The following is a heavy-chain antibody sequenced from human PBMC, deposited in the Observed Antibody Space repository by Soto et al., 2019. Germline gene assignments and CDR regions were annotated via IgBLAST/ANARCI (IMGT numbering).Heavy chain of an antibody. CDR1: GGSVSVSHYY. V-gene: IGHV4-61*01. D-gene: IGHD6-6*01. CDR2: IYHTGST. J-gene: IGHJ6*02. CDR3: AGDRVAAQYYYVGLDV. Sequence: QVQLQESGPGLVKPSETLSLTCTVSGGSVSVSHYYWTWIRQPPGKGLEWIGYIYHTGSTNYNPSLKSRVTMSVDTSKNQFSLTLSSVTAADTAVYYCAGDRVAAQYYYVGLDVWGQGTTVTVS.